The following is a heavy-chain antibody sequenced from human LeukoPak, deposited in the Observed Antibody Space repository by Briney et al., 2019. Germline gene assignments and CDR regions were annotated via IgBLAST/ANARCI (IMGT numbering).Heavy chain of an antibody. J-gene: IGHJ4*02. CDR3: ARGPPLYYYDSSAFDY. V-gene: IGHV4-4*07. CDR2: IYTSGST. Sequence: SETLSLTCTVSGGSISSYYWSWIRQPAGKGLEWIGRIYTSGSTNYNPSLKSRVTISVDTSKNQFSLKLSSVTAADTAVYYCARGPPLYYYDSSAFDYWGQGTLVTVSS. CDR1: GGSISSYY. D-gene: IGHD3-22*01.